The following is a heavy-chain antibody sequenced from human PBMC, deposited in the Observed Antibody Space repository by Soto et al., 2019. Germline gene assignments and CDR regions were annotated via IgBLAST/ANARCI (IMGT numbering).Heavy chain of an antibody. CDR2: IYHSGST. Sequence: QVQLQESGPGLVKPSGTLSLTCAVSGGSISMNWWSWVRQPPGKGLEWIGEIYHSGSTNYNPSLKSRVTISVDKSKNQFSLKLSSVTAAATAVYYCARVVQGIDYWGQGTLVTVSS. CDR3: ARVVQGIDY. V-gene: IGHV4-4*02. CDR1: GGSISMNW. J-gene: IGHJ4*02. D-gene: IGHD3-10*01.